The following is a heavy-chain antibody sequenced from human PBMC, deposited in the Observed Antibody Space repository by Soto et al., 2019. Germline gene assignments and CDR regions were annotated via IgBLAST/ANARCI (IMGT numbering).Heavy chain of an antibody. CDR2: IYYSGST. J-gene: IGHJ4*02. CDR3: ARKGGTGGRFLYWLSNAYFDY. Sequence: QLQLQESGPGLVKPSETLSLTCTVSGGSISSSSYYWGWIRQPPGKGLEWIGSIYYSGSTYYNPSLKSRVTISVDTFKNQFSLKLSSVTAADTAGYYFARKGGTGGRFLYWLSNAYFDYWGQGTLVSVSS. CDR1: GGSISSSSYY. D-gene: IGHD3-3*01. V-gene: IGHV4-39*01.